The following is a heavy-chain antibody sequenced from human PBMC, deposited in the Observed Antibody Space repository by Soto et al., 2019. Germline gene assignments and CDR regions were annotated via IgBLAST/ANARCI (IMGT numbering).Heavy chain of an antibody. Sequence: QVQLVQSGAEVKKPGSSVKVSCKASGGTFSSYAISWVRQAPGQGLEWMGGIIPILGTANFAQKFQDRVTITADESTTTTYMEVNGLRSEDTAVYYCAGIRFLWSGYYYGMDVWGQGTTVTVSS. D-gene: IGHD2-21*01. CDR1: GGTFSSYA. V-gene: IGHV1-69*01. CDR2: IIPILGTA. CDR3: AGIRFLWSGYYYGMDV. J-gene: IGHJ6*02.